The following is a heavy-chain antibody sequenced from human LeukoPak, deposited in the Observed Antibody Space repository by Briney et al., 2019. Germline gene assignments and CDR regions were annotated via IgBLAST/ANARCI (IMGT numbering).Heavy chain of an antibody. Sequence: GASVKVSCKASGYTFTSYYMHWVRQAPGQGLEWMGIINPSGGSTSYAQKFQGRVTMTRDMSTSTVYMELSSLRSEDTAVYYCASSLPLYYYDSSGYFGAGSGAPFDYWGQGTLVTVSS. CDR2: INPSGGST. V-gene: IGHV1-46*01. J-gene: IGHJ4*02. D-gene: IGHD3-22*01. CDR1: GYTFTSYY. CDR3: ASSLPLYYYDSSGYFGAGSGAPFDY.